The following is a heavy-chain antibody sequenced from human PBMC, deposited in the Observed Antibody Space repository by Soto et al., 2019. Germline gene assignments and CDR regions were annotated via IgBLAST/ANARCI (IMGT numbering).Heavy chain of an antibody. J-gene: IGHJ6*02. CDR2: ISSSSYI. CDR3: ARDGLGYCSGGSCYTLYRYYYYGMDV. CDR1: GFTFSSYS. V-gene: IGHV3-21*01. Sequence: GGSLRLSCAASGFTFSSYSMNWVRQAPGKGLEWVSSISSSSYIYYADSVKGRFTISRDNAKNSLYLQMNSLRAEDTAVYYCARDGLGYCSGGSCYTLYRYYYYGMDVWGQGTTVTVSS. D-gene: IGHD2-15*01.